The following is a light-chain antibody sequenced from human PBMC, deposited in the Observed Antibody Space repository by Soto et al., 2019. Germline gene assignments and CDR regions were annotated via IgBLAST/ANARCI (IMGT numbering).Light chain of an antibody. J-gene: IGKJ1*01. CDR2: DAS. CDR1: QDISSL. CDR3: QQFHSFPWT. V-gene: IGKV1-13*02. Sequence: AIQLTQSPSSLSASVGDRVTITCRASQDISSLFAWYQQRPGNPPKLLIYDASSLESGVPSRFSGSGSGTEFTLTVSSLQPDDFATFYCQQFHSFPWTFGQGTKVEI.